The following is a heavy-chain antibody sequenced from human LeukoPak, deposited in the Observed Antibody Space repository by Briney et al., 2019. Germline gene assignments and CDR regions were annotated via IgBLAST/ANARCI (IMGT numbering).Heavy chain of an antibody. V-gene: IGHV1-18*01. J-gene: IGHJ5*02. Sequence: ASVKVSCKASGYTFTSYGISWVRQAPGQGLEWMGWISAYNGNTNYARKLQGRVTMTTDTSTSTAYMELRSLRSDDTAVYYCARDATTYYDYVWGSYRSNWFDPWGQGTLVTVSS. CDR1: GYTFTSYG. D-gene: IGHD3-16*02. CDR3: ARDATTYYDYVWGSYRSNWFDP. CDR2: ISAYNGNT.